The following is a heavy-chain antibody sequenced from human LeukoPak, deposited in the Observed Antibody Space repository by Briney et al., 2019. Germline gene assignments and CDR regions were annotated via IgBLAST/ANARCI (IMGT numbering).Heavy chain of an antibody. D-gene: IGHD3-10*01. V-gene: IGHV4-59*08. Sequence: PSETLSLTCTVSGGSISSSYWSWIRQPPGKGLEWIGYIHNSGSTYYNPSLKSRVTISLDSSKNQFSLKLSSVTAADTAVYSCARYYTSGVYFDYWGQGTLVTVSS. J-gene: IGHJ4*02. CDR3: ARYYTSGVYFDY. CDR2: IHNSGST. CDR1: GGSISSSY.